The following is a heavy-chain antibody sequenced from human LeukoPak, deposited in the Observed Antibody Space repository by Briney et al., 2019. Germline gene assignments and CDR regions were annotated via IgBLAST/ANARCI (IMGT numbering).Heavy chain of an antibody. D-gene: IGHD1-26*01. CDR2: ISAYNGNT. CDR1: GYTFISYV. CDR3: ARINGGIHLGSAFDI. V-gene: IGHV1-18*01. Sequence: ASVKVSCKASGYTFISYVISWVRQAPGQGLEWMGWISAYNGNTNYAQKLQGRVTMTTDTSTSTAYMELRSLRSDDTAVYYCARINGGIHLGSAFDIWGQGTMVTVSS. J-gene: IGHJ3*02.